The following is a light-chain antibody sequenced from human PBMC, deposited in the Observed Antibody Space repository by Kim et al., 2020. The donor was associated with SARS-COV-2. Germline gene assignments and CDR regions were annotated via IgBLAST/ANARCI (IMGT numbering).Light chain of an antibody. CDR1: SGHSTYM. J-gene: IGLJ2*01. Sequence: VLTQSSSASASLGSSVKLTCTLSSGHSTYMIAWHQQQPGKAPRYLMSLQDSGSYDKGSGVSDRFSGSSSGADRYLTISNLQSEDEAEYYCQTWDSYVVFGGGTQLTVL. CDR2: LQDSGSY. V-gene: IGLV4-60*03. CDR3: QTWDSYVV.